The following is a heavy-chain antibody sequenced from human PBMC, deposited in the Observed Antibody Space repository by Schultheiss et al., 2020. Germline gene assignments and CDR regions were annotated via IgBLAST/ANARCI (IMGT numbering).Heavy chain of an antibody. CDR1: GGSISSSSYY. Sequence: SETLSLTCTVSGGSISSSSYYWGWIRQPPGKGLEWIGEINHSGSTNYNPSLKSRVTISVDRSKNQFSLKLSSVTAADTAVYFCATVRSSTSPYYYMDVWGKGTTVTVSS. D-gene: IGHD2-2*01. CDR2: INHSGST. V-gene: IGHV4-39*07. J-gene: IGHJ6*03. CDR3: ATVRSSTSPYYYMDV.